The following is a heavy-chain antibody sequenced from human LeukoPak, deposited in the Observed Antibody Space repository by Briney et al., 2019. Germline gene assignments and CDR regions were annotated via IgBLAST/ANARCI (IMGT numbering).Heavy chain of an antibody. V-gene: IGHV3-23*01. Sequence: GGSLRLSCAASGFTFNNYAMNWVRQAPGKGLEWVSAISGSGGSTYYADSVKGRFTISRDNSKNTLYLQMNSLRAEDTAVYYCARDSSFDYWGQGTLVTVSS. J-gene: IGHJ4*02. CDR1: GFTFNNYA. CDR2: ISGSGGST. CDR3: ARDSSFDY.